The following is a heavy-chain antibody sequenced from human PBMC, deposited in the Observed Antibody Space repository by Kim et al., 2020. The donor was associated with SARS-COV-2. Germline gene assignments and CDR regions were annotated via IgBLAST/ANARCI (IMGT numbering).Heavy chain of an antibody. CDR1: GFTFSTYG. V-gene: IGHV3-30*18. CDR2: ISYDGSKN. D-gene: IGHD3-10*01. CDR3: ANAVLRGVNYYYYGMDV. J-gene: IGHJ6*02. Sequence: GGSLRLSCAVSGFTFSTYGMYWVRQAPGKGLEWVAVISYDGSKNYYADSVKGRFSISSDNYKNTLFLQMNSLRAEEPAVYYCANAVLRGVNYYYYGMDVWGQGTTVTVSS.